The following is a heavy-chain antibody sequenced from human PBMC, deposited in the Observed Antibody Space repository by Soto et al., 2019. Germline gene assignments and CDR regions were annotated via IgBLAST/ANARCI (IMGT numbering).Heavy chain of an antibody. V-gene: IGHV1-69*13. CDR1: GGTFSSYA. J-gene: IGHJ4*01. Sequence: GASVKVSCKASGGTFSSYAISWVRQAPGQGLEWMGGIIPIFGTANYAQKFQGRVTITADESTSTAYMELSSLRSEDTAVYYCASPLATVVTPTTGFDYWGHGTLVTVSS. D-gene: IGHD2-21*02. CDR2: IIPIFGTA. CDR3: ASPLATVVTPTTGFDY.